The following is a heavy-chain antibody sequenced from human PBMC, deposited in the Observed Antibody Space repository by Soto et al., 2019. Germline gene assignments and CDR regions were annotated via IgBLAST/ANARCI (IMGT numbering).Heavy chain of an antibody. D-gene: IGHD1-26*01. CDR2: ISAYNGNT. CDR1: GYTFTSYG. CDR3: ARDLHRGWKLLLYAEDAVDI. V-gene: IGHV1-18*01. J-gene: IGHJ3*02. Sequence: QVQLVQSGAEVKKPGASVKVSCKASGYTFTSYGISWVRQAPGQGLEWMGWISAYNGNTNYAPKLQGRVTMTTDTSTSTAYMELRSLRSDATAVYFCARDLHRGWKLLLYAEDAVDIWGQGKMVTGSS.